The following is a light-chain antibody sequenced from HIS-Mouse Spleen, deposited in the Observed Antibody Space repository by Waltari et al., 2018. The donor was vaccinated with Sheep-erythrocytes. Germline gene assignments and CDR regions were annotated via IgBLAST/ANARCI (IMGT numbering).Light chain of an antibody. CDR2: DVS. Sequence: QSALTQPRSVSGSPEQSVTISCTGTSSDVCAYNYVSWDQQPPGKAPKHLIYDVSKRPSGVPDRFSGSKSGNTASLTISGLQAEDEADYYCCSYAGSYNHVFGTGTKVTVL. CDR1: SSDVCAYNY. CDR3: CSYAGSYNHV. V-gene: IGLV2-11*01. J-gene: IGLJ1*01.